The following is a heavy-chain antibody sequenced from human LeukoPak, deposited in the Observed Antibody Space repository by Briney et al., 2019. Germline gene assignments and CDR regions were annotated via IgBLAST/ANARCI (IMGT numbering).Heavy chain of an antibody. CDR2: MNPNSGNT. V-gene: IGHV1-8*01. Sequence: ASVKVSCKASGYTFTSCDINWVRQATGQGLEWMGWMNPNSGNTGYGQSFQGRITMTRDISIGTAYMELSNLTSEDTAIYYCTIGSSGRRDNWGQGTLVIVSP. CDR1: GYTFTSCD. J-gene: IGHJ4*02. D-gene: IGHD6-19*01. CDR3: TIGSSGRRDN.